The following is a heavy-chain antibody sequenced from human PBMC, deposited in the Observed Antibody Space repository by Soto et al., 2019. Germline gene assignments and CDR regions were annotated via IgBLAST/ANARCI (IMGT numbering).Heavy chain of an antibody. J-gene: IGHJ5*02. CDR2: YTADT. CDR1: GGSISGDY. D-gene: IGHD3-22*01. CDR3: ARHGREDSRGFYSWFDP. V-gene: IGHV4-59*08. Sequence: SSETLSLTCTVSGGSISGDYWSWIRQPPGKGLEWIGYTADTNYNPSLMGRVSISVDTSKNQFSLKLYSVTAADTAVYYCARHGREDSRGFYSWFDPWRQRHLVPVSS.